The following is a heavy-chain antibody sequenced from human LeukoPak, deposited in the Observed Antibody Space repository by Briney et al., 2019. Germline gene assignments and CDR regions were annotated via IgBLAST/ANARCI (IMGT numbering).Heavy chain of an antibody. V-gene: IGHV1-18*01. CDR2: ISAYNGNT. J-gene: IGHJ5*02. CDR3: ARDTRSTMMETQFDP. Sequence: ASVKVSCKASGYTFTSYGISWVRQAPGQGLEWMGWISAYNGNTNYAQKLQGRVTMTTDTSTSTAYMELRSLRSDDTAVYYCARDTRSTMMETQFDPWGQGTLVTVSS. CDR1: GYTFTSYG. D-gene: IGHD3-22*01.